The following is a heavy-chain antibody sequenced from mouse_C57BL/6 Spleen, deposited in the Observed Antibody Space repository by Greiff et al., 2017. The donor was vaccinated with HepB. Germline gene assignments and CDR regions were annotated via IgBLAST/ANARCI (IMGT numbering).Heavy chain of an antibody. D-gene: IGHD1-1*01. CDR3: ARDTYGSSYGYFDV. CDR1: GFTFSSYA. CDR2: ISDGGSYT. V-gene: IGHV5-4*01. Sequence: EVKLMESGGGLVKPGGSLKLSCAASGFTFSSYAMSWVRQTPEKRLEWVATISDGGSYTYYPDNVKGRFTISRDNAKNNLYLQMSHLKSEDTAMYYCARDTYGSSYGYFDVWGTGTTVTVSS. J-gene: IGHJ1*03.